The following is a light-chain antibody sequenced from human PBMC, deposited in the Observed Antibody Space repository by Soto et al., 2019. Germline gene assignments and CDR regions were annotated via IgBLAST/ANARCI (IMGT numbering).Light chain of an antibody. CDR3: QQYNSYPWT. CDR1: QSISSW. J-gene: IGKJ1*01. Sequence: DIQITQSPSTLSASVGDRVTITCRASQSISSWLAWYQQKPGKAPKLLIYDASSLESGVPSRFSGSGSGTEFTLTISSLQPDDFATYYCQQYNSYPWTVGQGTKVDI. CDR2: DAS. V-gene: IGKV1-5*01.